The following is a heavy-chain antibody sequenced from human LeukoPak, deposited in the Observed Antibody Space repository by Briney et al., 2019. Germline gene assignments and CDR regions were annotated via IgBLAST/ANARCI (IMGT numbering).Heavy chain of an antibody. J-gene: IGHJ4*02. Sequence: PGGSLRLSCAASGFTFSSYSMNRVRQAPGKGLEWVSSISSSSSYIYYADSVKGRFTISRDNAKNSLYLQMNSLRAEDTAVYYCARAHYCSGSSCYLDYWGQGTLVTVSS. CDR2: ISSSSSYI. D-gene: IGHD2-15*01. CDR1: GFTFSSYS. CDR3: ARAHYCSGSSCYLDY. V-gene: IGHV3-21*01.